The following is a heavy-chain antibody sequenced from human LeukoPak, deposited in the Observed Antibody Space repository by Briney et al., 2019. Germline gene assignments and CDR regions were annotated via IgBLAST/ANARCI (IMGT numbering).Heavy chain of an antibody. CDR1: GGSISSYY. V-gene: IGHV4-4*07. CDR2: IYSSGSI. J-gene: IGHJ4*02. CDR3: ARDADFWSGYYNY. D-gene: IGHD3-3*01. Sequence: SETLSLTCTVSGGSISSYYWSWIRQPAGKGLEWIGHIYSSGSINYNPSLKSRVTMSVDTSRKHLSLKLSSVTAADTAVYYCARDADFWSGYYNYWGQGILVTVSS.